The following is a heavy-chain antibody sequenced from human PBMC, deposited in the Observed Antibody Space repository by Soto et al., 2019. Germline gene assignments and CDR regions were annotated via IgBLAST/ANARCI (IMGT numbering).Heavy chain of an antibody. CDR3: ARHIPAQWELLGGYYYYGMDV. V-gene: IGHV5-51*01. CDR1: GYSFTSYW. J-gene: IGHJ6*02. D-gene: IGHD1-26*01. Sequence: GESLKISCKGSGYSFTSYWIGWVRQMPGKGLEWMGIIYPGESDTRYSPSFQGQVTISADKSISTAYLQWSSLKASDTAMYYCARHIPAQWELLGGYYYYGMDVWGQGTTVTVSS. CDR2: IYPGESDT.